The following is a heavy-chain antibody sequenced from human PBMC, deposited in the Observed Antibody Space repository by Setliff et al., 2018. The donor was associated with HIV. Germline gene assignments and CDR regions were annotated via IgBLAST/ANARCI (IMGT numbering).Heavy chain of an antibody. Sequence: TLSLTCTVSGGSISSGSYHWSWIRQPAGKGLEWIGRFYTSGSTNYNPSLKSRVTISVEKSKNQFSLNLSSVTAADTAVYYCASSYDPNYYVSGSYHRHQGMYFDYWGQGMLVTVSS. CDR1: GGSISSGSYH. CDR2: FYTSGST. V-gene: IGHV4-61*02. CDR3: ASSYDPNYYVSGSYHRHQGMYFDY. D-gene: IGHD3-10*01. J-gene: IGHJ4*02.